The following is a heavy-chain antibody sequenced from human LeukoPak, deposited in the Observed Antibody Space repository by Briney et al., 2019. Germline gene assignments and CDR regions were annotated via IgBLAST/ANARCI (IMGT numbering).Heavy chain of an antibody. CDR2: ISGSGGST. V-gene: IGHV3-23*01. J-gene: IGHJ4*02. Sequence: GGSLRLSCAASGFTFSSYAMSWVRQAPGKGLEWVSAISGSGGSTYYADSVKGRFTISRDNSKNTLYLQMNSLRAEDTAVYYCANARSGSYYFDYWGQGTLVTVSS. CDR3: ANARSGSYYFDY. CDR1: GFTFSSYA. D-gene: IGHD3-10*01.